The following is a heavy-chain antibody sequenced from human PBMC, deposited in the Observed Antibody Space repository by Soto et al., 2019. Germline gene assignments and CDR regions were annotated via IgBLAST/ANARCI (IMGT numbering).Heavy chain of an antibody. CDR1: GFTFSSYA. CDR3: AKQTYYYDSSGYYPDY. CDR2: ISGSGGST. Sequence: GGSLRLSCAASGFTFSSYAMSWVRQAPGKGLEWVSAISGSGGSTYYADSVKGRFTISRDNSKNTLYLQMNSLRAEDTAVYYCAKQTYYYDSSGYYPDYWGQGTLVTVSS. J-gene: IGHJ4*02. V-gene: IGHV3-23*01. D-gene: IGHD3-22*01.